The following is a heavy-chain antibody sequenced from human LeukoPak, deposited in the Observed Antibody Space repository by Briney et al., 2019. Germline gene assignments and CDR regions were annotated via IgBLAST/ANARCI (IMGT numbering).Heavy chain of an antibody. CDR3: ARHESKDGYRGFDY. D-gene: IGHD5-24*01. J-gene: IGHJ4*02. V-gene: IGHV4-59*08. CDR1: GGSMSYYY. CDR2: IYHSGST. Sequence: SETLSLTCTVTGGSMSYYYWSSIRQPPGKGLEWIGYIYHSGSTNYNPSLKSRVTISVDRSKKLFSLSLSSMTAADTAVYYCARHESKDGYRGFDYWGQGTLVTVSS.